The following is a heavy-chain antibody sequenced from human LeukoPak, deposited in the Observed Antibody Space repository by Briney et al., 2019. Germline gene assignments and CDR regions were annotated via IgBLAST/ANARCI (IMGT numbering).Heavy chain of an antibody. D-gene: IGHD3-10*01. CDR1: GGSFSGYY. J-gene: IGHJ5*02. V-gene: IGHV4-34*01. Sequence: KPSETLSLTCAVYGGSFSGYYWSWIRQPPGKGLEWIGEINHSGRTNYNPSLKSRVAISVDTSKNQFSLKLSSVTAADTAVYYCARVRGLLLWFGELLYPNWFDPWGQGTLVTVSS. CDR3: ARVRGLLLWFGELLYPNWFDP. CDR2: INHSGRT.